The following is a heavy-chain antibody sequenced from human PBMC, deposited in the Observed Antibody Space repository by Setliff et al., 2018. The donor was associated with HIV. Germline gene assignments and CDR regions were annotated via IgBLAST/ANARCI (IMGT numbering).Heavy chain of an antibody. Sequence: GASVKVSCKASGYTFTSYDINWVRQATGQGLEWMGWMNPNSGNTGYAQKFQGRITMTRNTSISTAYMELSSLRSEDTAVYYCARKNWNDKGMFDPWGQGTLVTVSS. V-gene: IGHV1-8*01. CDR1: GYTFTSYD. CDR2: MNPNSGNT. CDR3: ARKNWNDKGMFDP. D-gene: IGHD1-1*01. J-gene: IGHJ5*02.